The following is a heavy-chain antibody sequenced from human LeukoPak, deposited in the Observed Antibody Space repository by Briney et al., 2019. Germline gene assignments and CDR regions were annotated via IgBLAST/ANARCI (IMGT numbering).Heavy chain of an antibody. CDR2: ISYDGSNK. J-gene: IGHJ4*02. D-gene: IGHD2-15*01. V-gene: IGHV3-30-3*01. CDR1: GYTFTSYY. Sequence: SCKASGYTFTSYYMHWVRQAPGKGLEWVAVISYDGSNKYYADSVKGRFTISRDNSKNTLYLQMNSLRAEDTAVYYCAREVAAKSRADFDYWGQGTLVTVSS. CDR3: AREVAAKSRADFDY.